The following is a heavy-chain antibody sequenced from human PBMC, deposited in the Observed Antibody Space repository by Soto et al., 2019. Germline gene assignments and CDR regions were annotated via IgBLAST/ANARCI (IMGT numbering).Heavy chain of an antibody. CDR1: GYSFTDYY. V-gene: IGHV1-2*02. J-gene: IGHJ5*02. CDR2: INANGGAT. Sequence: QVELVQSGAQVERPGASVKLSCKASGYSFTDYYIHWVRQAPGQGLEWLGWINANGGATNYAEKFQDRLTLTRDTSIDTAFMELTRLTXXXXXXXXXSRGRSPFTXSXGQGT. D-gene: IGHD3-10*01. CDR3: SRGRSPFTXS.